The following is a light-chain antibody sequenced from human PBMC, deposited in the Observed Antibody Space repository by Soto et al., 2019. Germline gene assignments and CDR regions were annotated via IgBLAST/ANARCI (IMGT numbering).Light chain of an antibody. CDR1: QTIANY. Sequence: EIVLTQSPATLSLSPGERATLSCRASQTIANYLAWYQQKPGQAPRLLIYDTSNRATGIPDRFRGSGSGTDFTLTISSLQPEDLGIYYCQQRMNWPITFGGGTRVE. J-gene: IGKJ4*01. CDR3: QQRMNWPIT. V-gene: IGKV3-11*01. CDR2: DTS.